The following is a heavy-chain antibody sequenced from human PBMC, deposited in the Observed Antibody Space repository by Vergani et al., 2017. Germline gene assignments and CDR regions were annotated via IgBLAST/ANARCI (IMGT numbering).Heavy chain of an antibody. CDR1: GFTFSSYA. CDR3: ARDGFMDV. D-gene: IGHD2-2*03. CDR2: KSYDGSNK. Sequence: QVQLVESGGGVVQPGRSLRLSCAASGFTFSSYAMHWVRQAPGKGLEWVAVKSYDGSNKYFADSVKGRFTISRDNSKNTLYLQMNSLRAEDTAVYYCARDGFMDVWGKGTTVTVSS. V-gene: IGHV3-30-3*01. J-gene: IGHJ6*03.